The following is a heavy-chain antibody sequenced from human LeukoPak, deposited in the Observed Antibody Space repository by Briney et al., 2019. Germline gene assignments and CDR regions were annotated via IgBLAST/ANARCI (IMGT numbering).Heavy chain of an antibody. CDR1: GFTFSSYS. D-gene: IGHD5-18*01. J-gene: IGHJ6*03. V-gene: IGHV3-21*01. CDR2: ISSSSSYI. CDR3: ARGPYSYGHNDYYYYYMDV. Sequence: GGSLRLSCAASGFTFSSYSMNWVRQAPGKGLEWVSSISSSSSYIYYADSVKGRFTISRDNAKNSLYLQMNSLRAEDTAVYYCARGPYSYGHNDYYYYYMDVWGKGTTVTVSS.